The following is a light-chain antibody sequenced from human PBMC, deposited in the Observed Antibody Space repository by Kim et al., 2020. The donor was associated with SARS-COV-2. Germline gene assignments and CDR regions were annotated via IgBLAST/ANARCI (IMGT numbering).Light chain of an antibody. Sequence: NFMLTQPHSVSGSPGQTVTISCTRTGGNIATNYVQWFQQRPGSAPTIVISEDYKRPSGAPDRFSGSIDSSSNSASLTISGLRTEDEAAYYCHSYDIVNQVFGGGTQLTVL. CDR3: HSYDIVNQV. V-gene: IGLV6-57*04. CDR1: GGNIATNY. CDR2: EDY. J-gene: IGLJ2*01.